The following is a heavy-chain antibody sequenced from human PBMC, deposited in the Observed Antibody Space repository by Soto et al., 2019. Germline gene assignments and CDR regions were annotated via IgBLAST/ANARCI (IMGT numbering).Heavy chain of an antibody. Sequence: EVHLLDSGGGLIQPGGSLRLSCAASGFTFRNFAMNWVRQAPGKGLEWVSGISVSGGTTYYADSVRGRFTVSRDNSKNSVFLQMNSLRAEDTAVYFCAKGMYYYDSSGYRLFDYWGQGTLVTVSP. CDR1: GFTFRNFA. CDR2: ISVSGGTT. CDR3: AKGMYYYDSSGYRLFDY. D-gene: IGHD3-22*01. V-gene: IGHV3-23*01. J-gene: IGHJ4*02.